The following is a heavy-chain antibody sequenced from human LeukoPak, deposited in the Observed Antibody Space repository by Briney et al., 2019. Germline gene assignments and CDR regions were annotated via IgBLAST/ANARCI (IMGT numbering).Heavy chain of an antibody. CDR3: ARDQAVTHAGRNAFDI. J-gene: IGHJ3*02. CDR1: GYSISSGYF. CDR2: FYHSGST. Sequence: PSETLSLTCTVSGYSISSGYFWGWIRQPPGKGLEWIGSFYHSGSTYYNPSPKSRVTISVDTSKNQFSLKLSSVTAADTAVYFCARDQAVTHAGRNAFDIWGQGTMVIVSS. V-gene: IGHV4-38-2*02. D-gene: IGHD4-11*01.